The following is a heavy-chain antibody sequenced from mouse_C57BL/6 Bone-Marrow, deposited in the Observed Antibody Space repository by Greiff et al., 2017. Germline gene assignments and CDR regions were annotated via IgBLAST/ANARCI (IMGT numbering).Heavy chain of an antibody. V-gene: IGHV14-4*01. Sequence: EVQRVESGAELVRPGASVQLSCTASGFNIKDDYMHWVKQRPEQGLEWIGWIDPENGDTEYASKFQGKATITADTSSNTAYLQLSSLTSEDTAVYYCTTRGNYWGQGTTLTVSS. CDR1: GFNIKDDY. J-gene: IGHJ2*01. CDR3: TTRGNY. CDR2: IDPENGDT.